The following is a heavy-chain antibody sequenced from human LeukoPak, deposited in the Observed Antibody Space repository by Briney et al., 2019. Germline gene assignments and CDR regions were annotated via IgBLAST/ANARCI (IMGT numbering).Heavy chain of an antibody. V-gene: IGHV4-39*01. CDR2: IYYSGST. CDR3: ASYKVIVGATLVPYAFGI. J-gene: IGHJ3*02. CDR1: GGSISSSSYY. Sequence: SETLSLTCTVSGGSISSSSYYWGWIRQPPGKGLEWIGSIYYSGSTYYNPSLKSRVTISVDTSKNQFSLKLSSVTAADTAVYYCASYKVIVGATLVPYAFGIWGQGTMVTVSS. D-gene: IGHD1-26*01.